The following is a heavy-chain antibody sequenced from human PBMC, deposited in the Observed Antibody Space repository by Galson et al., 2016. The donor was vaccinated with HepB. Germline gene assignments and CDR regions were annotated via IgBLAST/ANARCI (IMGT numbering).Heavy chain of an antibody. J-gene: IGHJ4*02. Sequence: SLRLSCATSGFFFYTYAMSWVRQAPGKGLEWISTISGSGGSIYYADSVNGRFTISKDSSRDILYLQMNSLRVEDTAMYYCAKDSWWVPGVIIDFDDWGQGTLVTVSS. CDR3: AKDSWWVPGVIIDFDD. D-gene: IGHD3-10*01. CDR1: GFFFYTYA. V-gene: IGHV3-23*01. CDR2: ISGSGGSI.